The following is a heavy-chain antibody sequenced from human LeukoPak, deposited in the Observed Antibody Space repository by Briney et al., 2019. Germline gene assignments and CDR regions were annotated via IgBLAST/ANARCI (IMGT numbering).Heavy chain of an antibody. J-gene: IGHJ6*04. V-gene: IGHV3-7*01. CDR1: EFEPTYFW. Sequence: PGGSLTLSSLALEFEPTYFWMTWVRRAPGKGLEWVGNINHDGSERFYLDSLRGRFTISRDNAKNSLYLQMNSLRAEDTAVYYCATFVGTVSGTYTVPGGLLVWGKGTTVSVSS. D-gene: IGHD6-19*01. CDR3: ATFVGTVSGTYTVPGGLLV. CDR2: INHDGSER.